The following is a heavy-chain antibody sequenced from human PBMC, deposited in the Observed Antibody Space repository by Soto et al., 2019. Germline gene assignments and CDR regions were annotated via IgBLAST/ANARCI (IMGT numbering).Heavy chain of an antibody. V-gene: IGHV3-30*18. CDR1: GFTFSSYG. Sequence: QVQLVESGGGVVQPGRSLRLSCAASGFTFSSYGMHWVRQAPGKGLEWVAVISYDGSNKYYADSVKGRFTISRDNSKNTLYLQMNSLRAEDTAVYYCAKDSSEEIQLWLYRNDYYYYGMDVWGQGTTVTVSS. J-gene: IGHJ6*02. D-gene: IGHD5-18*01. CDR2: ISYDGSNK. CDR3: AKDSSEEIQLWLYRNDYYYYGMDV.